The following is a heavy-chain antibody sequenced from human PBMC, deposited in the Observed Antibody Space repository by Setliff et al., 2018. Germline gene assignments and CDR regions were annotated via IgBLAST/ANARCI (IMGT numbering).Heavy chain of an antibody. CDR1: GATFSSHG. J-gene: IGHJ6*03. CDR2: TIPMFGTT. V-gene: IGHV1-69*05. D-gene: IGHD3-22*01. CDR3: VREGVDSRSSTDYRYDMDV. Sequence: GASVKVSCKASGATFSSHGISWVRQAPGQGLEWMGGTIPMFGTTEYAQKFQGRLTIITDESTSTAFMQLRSLRSDDTAVYYCVREGVDSRSSTDYRYDMDVWGKGTTVTV.